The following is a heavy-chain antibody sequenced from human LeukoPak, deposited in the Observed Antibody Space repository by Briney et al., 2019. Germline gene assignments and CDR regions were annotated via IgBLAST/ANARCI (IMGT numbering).Heavy chain of an antibody. J-gene: IGHJ4*02. V-gene: IGHV4-39*07. CDR3: ARGRGYSYGPPDY. CDR2: LYYTGSA. Sequence: PSETLSLTCTVSGGSISSSNHYWGWIRQPPGKGLEWVGSLYYTGSAYYNPSLKSRVTISIDTSKNQFSLKLNSVTAADTAVYYCARGRGYSYGPPDYWGQGTLVTVSS. CDR1: GGSISSSNHY. D-gene: IGHD5-18*01.